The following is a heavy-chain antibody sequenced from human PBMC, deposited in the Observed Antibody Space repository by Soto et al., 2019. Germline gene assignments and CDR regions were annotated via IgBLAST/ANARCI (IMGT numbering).Heavy chain of an antibody. V-gene: IGHV5-51*01. CDR2: IYPGDSDT. CDR3: ARHISVRGVTFAFDI. CDR1: GYSFTSYW. Sequence: PXDSLTSYCKGSGYSFTSYWIGLVGQMPGKGLEWMGIIYPGDSDTRYSPSFQGQVTISADKSISTAYLQWSSLKASDTAMYYCARHISVRGVTFAFDIWGQGTMVTVSS. D-gene: IGHD3-10*01. J-gene: IGHJ3*02.